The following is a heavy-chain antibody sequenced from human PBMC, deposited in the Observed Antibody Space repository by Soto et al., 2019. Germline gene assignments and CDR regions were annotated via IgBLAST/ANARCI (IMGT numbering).Heavy chain of an antibody. Sequence: QLQLQESGPGLVKPSETLSLTCTVSGDSITSSSYYWGWIRQPPGKGLEWIGSIYYSGSTYYNLSLKSRVTISIDTSKNQFSRKMNSVTAADTAVYDCARQRRGSYDDSSSYNLCDYLGQGTLVSVAS. V-gene: IGHV4-39*01. J-gene: IGHJ4*02. D-gene: IGHD3-22*01. CDR1: GDSITSSSYY. CDR2: IYYSGST. CDR3: ARQRRGSYDDSSSYNLCDY.